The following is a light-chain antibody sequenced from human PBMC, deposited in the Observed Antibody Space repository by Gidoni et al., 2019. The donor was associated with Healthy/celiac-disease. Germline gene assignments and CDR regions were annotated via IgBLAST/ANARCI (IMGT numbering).Light chain of an antibody. CDR1: NIGSKN. J-gene: IGLJ2*01. CDR3: QVWDSSTAVV. CDR2: RDS. Sequence: SYELTQPLSVSVALGQTARITCGGNNIGSKNVHWYQQKPGQAPVLVIYRDSNRPSGIPERFSGSNSGNTATLTISRAQAGDEADYYSQVWDSSTAVVFGGGTKLTVL. V-gene: IGLV3-9*01.